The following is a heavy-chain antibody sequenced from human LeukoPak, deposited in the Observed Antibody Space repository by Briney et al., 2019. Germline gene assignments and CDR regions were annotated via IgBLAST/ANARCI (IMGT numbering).Heavy chain of an antibody. CDR2: ISSRSSYI. D-gene: IGHD5-12*01. CDR3: ARDPFSGYDKRVYYFDY. J-gene: IGHJ4*02. Sequence: PGGSLRVSCAASGFTFSSYTMNWVRQAPGKGLEWVSSISSRSSYIYYADSVKGRFTISRDNAKNSLYLQMNSLRAEDTAAYYCARDPFSGYDKRVYYFDYWGQGTLVTVSS. V-gene: IGHV3-21*01. CDR1: GFTFSSYT.